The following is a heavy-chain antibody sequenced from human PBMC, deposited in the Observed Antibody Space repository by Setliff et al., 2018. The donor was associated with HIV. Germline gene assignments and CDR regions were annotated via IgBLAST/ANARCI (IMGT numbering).Heavy chain of an antibody. CDR1: GFTFSGYD. J-gene: IGHJ1*01. CDR2: ISYSGNTM. V-gene: IGHV3-48*03. D-gene: IGHD1-26*01. Sequence: QPGGSLRLSCAASGFTFSGYDMNWVRQAPGKGLEWLSYISYSGNTMYYADSVEGRFTISRDNAKNSLYLQMHSLRAEDTAVYYCVRDGSSSGSFYPEYFQYWGQGTLVTVSS. CDR3: VRDGSSSGSFYPEYFQY.